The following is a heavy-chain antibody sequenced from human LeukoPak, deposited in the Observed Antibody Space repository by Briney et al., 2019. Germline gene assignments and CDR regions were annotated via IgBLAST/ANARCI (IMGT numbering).Heavy chain of an antibody. D-gene: IGHD2-15*01. J-gene: IGHJ6*03. V-gene: IGHV1-2*02. CDR1: GYTFTGYY. CDR3: PRDPADIVVRGWDYYYYYMDV. CDR2: INPNSGGT. Sequence: GASVKVSCKASGYTFTGYYMHWVRQAPGQGLEWMGWINPNSGGTNYAQKFQGRVTMTRDTSISTAYMELSRLRSDDTAVYYCPRDPADIVVRGWDYYYYYMDVWGKGTTVTVSS.